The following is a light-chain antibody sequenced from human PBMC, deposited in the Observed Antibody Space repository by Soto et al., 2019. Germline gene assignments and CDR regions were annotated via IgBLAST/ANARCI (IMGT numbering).Light chain of an antibody. CDR1: SSNIGNNY. J-gene: IGLJ3*02. CDR3: GTWDSSLSAGV. Sequence: QAVVTQPPSVSAAPGQKVTISCSGSSSNIGNNYVSWYQQFPGTAPKLLIYENTKRPSGIPDRFSGSRSGTSATLGITGLQTGDEADYYCGTWDSSLSAGVFGGGTKLTVL. V-gene: IGLV1-51*02. CDR2: ENT.